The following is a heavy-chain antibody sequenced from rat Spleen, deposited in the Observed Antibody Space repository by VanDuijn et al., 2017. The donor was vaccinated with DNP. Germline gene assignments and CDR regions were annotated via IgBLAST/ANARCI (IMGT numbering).Heavy chain of an antibody. Sequence: EVRLVESGGGLVQPGNSLRLSCAASGFIFSDYAMAWVRQSPKMGLEWVATIIYDGSGAFYRDSVTGRFTISRDFAKSTLYLQMDSLRSEDTATYYCARHDYDRPNDFYGMDVWGQGISVTVSS. CDR1: GFIFSDYA. CDR2: IIYDGSGA. V-gene: IGHV5-17*01. D-gene: IGHD1-12*01. CDR3: ARHDYDRPNDFYGMDV. J-gene: IGHJ4*01.